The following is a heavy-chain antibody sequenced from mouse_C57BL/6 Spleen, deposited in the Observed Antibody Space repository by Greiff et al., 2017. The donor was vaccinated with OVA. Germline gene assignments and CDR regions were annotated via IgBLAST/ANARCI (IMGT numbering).Heavy chain of an antibody. Sequence: EVQLQQSGGGLVQPGGSMKLSCAASGFTFSDAWMDWVRQSPEKGLEWVAEIRNKANNHATYYAESVKGRFTISRDDSKSSVYLQMNSLRAEDTGIYYCTRRANQGFAYWGQGTLVTVSA. CDR3: TRRANQGFAY. J-gene: IGHJ3*01. V-gene: IGHV6-6*01. D-gene: IGHD1-1*01. CDR2: IRNKANNHAT. CDR1: GFTFSDAW.